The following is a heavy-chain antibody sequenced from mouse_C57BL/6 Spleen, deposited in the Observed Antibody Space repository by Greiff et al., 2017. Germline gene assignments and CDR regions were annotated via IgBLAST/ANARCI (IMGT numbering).Heavy chain of an antibody. Sequence: EVMLVESGGGLVQPKGSLKLSCAASGFSFNTYAMNWVRQAPGKGLEWVARIRSKSNNYATYYADSVKDRFTISRDDSESMLYLQMNNLKTEDTAVYYCGRQGGTTVFDDWGQGTTLTVSS. CDR3: GRQGGTTVFDD. V-gene: IGHV10-1*01. J-gene: IGHJ2*01. D-gene: IGHD1-1*01. CDR2: IRSKSNNYAT. CDR1: GFSFNTYA.